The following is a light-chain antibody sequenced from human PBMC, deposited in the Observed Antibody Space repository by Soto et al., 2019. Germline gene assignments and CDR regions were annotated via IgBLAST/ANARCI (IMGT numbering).Light chain of an antibody. J-gene: IGLJ2*01. V-gene: IGLV1-40*01. CDR1: SSNIGAGYD. CDR2: GNT. Sequence: QCLLTQAPSESGAPGQRVTISCTGSSSNIGAGYDVHWYQQLPGTAPKLLVHGNTDRPSGVPDRFSGSKSGTSASLAITGLQAEDEADYYCQSYDSSLSGWLFGGGTKLTVL. CDR3: QSYDSSLSGWL.